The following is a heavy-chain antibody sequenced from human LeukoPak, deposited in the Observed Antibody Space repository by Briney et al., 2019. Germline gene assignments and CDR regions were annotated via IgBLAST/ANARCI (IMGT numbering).Heavy chain of an antibody. V-gene: IGHV4-39*01. CDR3: ARHRRMVRGVTPHYYYMDV. CDR1: GASISSSNYY. J-gene: IGHJ6*03. CDR2: IYSSGNT. D-gene: IGHD3-10*01. Sequence: ETLSLTCAVSGASISSSNYYWGWVRQSPGKGLEWIGNIYSSGNTYYNASLKSRVTMYIDTSKNQSSLKLSSVTAADTAVYYCARHRRMVRGVTPHYYYMDVWGKGTTVTISS.